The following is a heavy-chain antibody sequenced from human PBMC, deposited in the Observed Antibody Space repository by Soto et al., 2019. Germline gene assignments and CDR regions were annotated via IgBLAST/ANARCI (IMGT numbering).Heavy chain of an antibody. J-gene: IGHJ4*02. CDR1: GFTFTLHY. Sequence: QVQLVQSGAEVTEPGASVKVSCKTFGFTFTLHYIHWVRQAPGQGLEWMGMVNAGDGSVTYAREFRDKVSMTWDTSTSTVYLDLNSLKSEDTAMYYCARERDSFDYWGQGTLVAVSP. CDR3: ARERDSFDY. CDR2: VNAGDGSV. V-gene: IGHV1-46*01. D-gene: IGHD3-22*01.